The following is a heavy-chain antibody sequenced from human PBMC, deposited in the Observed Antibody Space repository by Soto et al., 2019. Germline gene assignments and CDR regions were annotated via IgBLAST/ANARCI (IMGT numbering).Heavy chain of an antibody. D-gene: IGHD3-22*01. J-gene: IGHJ5*02. CDR1: GGSISSYY. Sequence: QVQLQESGPGLVKPSETLSLTCTVSGGSISSYYWSWIRQPPGKGLEWIGYIYYSGSTNYNPSLKSRVTISVDTPKNQFSLKLSSVTAADTAVYYCARDLDDSSAGWFDPWGQGTLVTVSS. CDR3: ARDLDDSSAGWFDP. CDR2: IYYSGST. V-gene: IGHV4-59*01.